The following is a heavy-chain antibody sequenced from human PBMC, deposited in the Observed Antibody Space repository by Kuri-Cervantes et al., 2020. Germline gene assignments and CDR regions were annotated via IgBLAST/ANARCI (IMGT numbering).Heavy chain of an antibody. J-gene: IGHJ3*02. CDR1: GFTFSSYA. D-gene: IGHD1-26*01. V-gene: IGHV3-30-3*01. Sequence: GGSLRLSCAASGFTFSSYAMHWVRQAPGKGLEWVAVISYDGSNKYYADSVKGRFTISRDNSKNTLYLQMNSLRAEDTAVYYCARWEGDAFDIWGQGTMVTVSS. CDR3: ARWEGDAFDI. CDR2: ISYDGSNK.